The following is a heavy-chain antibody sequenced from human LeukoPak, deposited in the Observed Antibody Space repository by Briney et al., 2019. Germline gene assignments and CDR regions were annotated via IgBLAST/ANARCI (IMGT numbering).Heavy chain of an antibody. J-gene: IGHJ3*02. CDR2: ISSNGGST. Sequence: GGSLRLSCAASGFTFSSYAVHWVRQAPGKGLEYVSAISSNGGSTYYANSVKGRFTISRDNSKNTLYLQMGSLRAEDMAVYYCARSRERLYYGSGSYYDADAFDIWGQGTMVTVSS. D-gene: IGHD3-10*01. V-gene: IGHV3-64*01. CDR3: ARSRERLYYGSGSYYDADAFDI. CDR1: GFTFSSYA.